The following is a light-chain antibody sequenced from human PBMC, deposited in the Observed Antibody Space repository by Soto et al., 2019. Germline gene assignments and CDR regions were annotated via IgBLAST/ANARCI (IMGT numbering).Light chain of an antibody. CDR1: QVIGNY. J-gene: IGKJ2*01. V-gene: IGKV1-33*01. Sequence: DIQMTQSPSSLSTSVGGRVTITCQTSQVIGNYLNWYQHQPGKAPKLLIYDASKLEADVPSRFSGSGSGTHFTCTISSLQPEDIATYYCQQHRNLPYTVGQGTTLDLK. CDR3: QQHRNLPYT. CDR2: DAS.